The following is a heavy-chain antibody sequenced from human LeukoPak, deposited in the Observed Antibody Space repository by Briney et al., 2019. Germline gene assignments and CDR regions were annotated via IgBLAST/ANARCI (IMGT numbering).Heavy chain of an antibody. CDR2: IYTSGST. V-gene: IGHV4-4*09. D-gene: IGHD6-6*01. Sequence: SETLSLTCTVSGGSISSYYWSWIRQPPGKGLEWIRYIYTSGSTNYNPSLKSRVTISVDTSKNQFSLKLSSVTAADTAVYYCASIGSSSKNWFDPWGQGTLVTVSS. J-gene: IGHJ5*02. CDR1: GGSISSYY. CDR3: ASIGSSSKNWFDP.